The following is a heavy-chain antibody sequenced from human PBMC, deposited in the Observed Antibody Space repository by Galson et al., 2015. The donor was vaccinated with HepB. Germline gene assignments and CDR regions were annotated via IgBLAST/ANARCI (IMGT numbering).Heavy chain of an antibody. D-gene: IGHD6-13*01. CDR2: IYPGDSDT. V-gene: IGHV5-51*01. J-gene: IGHJ4*02. CDR3: ARASTIAAAGTWGGY. Sequence: QSGAEVTKPGESLKISCKGSGYSFTSYWIGWVRQRPGKGLEWMGIIYPGDSDTRYSPSFQGQVTISADKSISTAYLQWSSLRASDTAMYYCARASTIAAAGTWGGYWGQGTLVTVSS. CDR1: GYSFTSYW.